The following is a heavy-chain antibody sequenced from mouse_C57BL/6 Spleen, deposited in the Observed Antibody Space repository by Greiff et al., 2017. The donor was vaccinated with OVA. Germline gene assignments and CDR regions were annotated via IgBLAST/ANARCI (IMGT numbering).Heavy chain of an antibody. CDR3: VRHLHCYAMDY. J-gene: IGHJ4*01. V-gene: IGHV10-1*01. Sequence: EVKLVESGGGLVQPKGSLKLSCAASGFSFNTYAMNWVRQAPGKGLEWVARIRSKSNNYATYYADSVKDRFTISRDDSESMLYLQMNNLKTEDTAMYYCVRHLHCYAMDYWGQGTSVTVSS. CDR2: IRSKSNNYAT. CDR1: GFSFNTYA.